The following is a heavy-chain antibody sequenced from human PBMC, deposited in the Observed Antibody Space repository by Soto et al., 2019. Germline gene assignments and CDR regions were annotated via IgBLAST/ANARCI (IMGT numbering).Heavy chain of an antibody. D-gene: IGHD3-10*01. V-gene: IGHV1-2*04. CDR2: INPNSGGT. Sequence: GASVKVSCKASGYTFTGYYMHWVRQAPGQGLEWMGWINPNSGGTNYAQKFQGWVTMTRDTSISTACMELSRLRSDDTAVYYCAKQPRGPLNNYYYGMDVWGQGTTVTV. CDR3: AKQPRGPLNNYYYGMDV. CDR1: GYTFTGYY. J-gene: IGHJ6*02.